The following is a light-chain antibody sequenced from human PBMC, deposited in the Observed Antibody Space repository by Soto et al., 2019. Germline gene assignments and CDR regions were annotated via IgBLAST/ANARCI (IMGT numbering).Light chain of an antibody. CDR3: AVWDDGLNGYV. J-gene: IGLJ1*01. CDR2: ANN. CDR1: SSNIGAGYD. Sequence: QSVLTQPPSVSGAPGQRVSISCTGSSSNIGAGYDVHWYQHLPGTAPKLLIYANNNRPSGVPDRFSGSKSGTSASLAITGLQAEDEADYYCAVWDDGLNGYVFGTGTKVTVL. V-gene: IGLV1-40*01.